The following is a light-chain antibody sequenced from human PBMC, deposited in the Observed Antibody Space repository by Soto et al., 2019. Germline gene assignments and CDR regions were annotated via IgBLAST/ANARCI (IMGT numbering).Light chain of an antibody. CDR3: HQYGTAPLT. CDR1: QSVTSNY. CDR2: GAS. V-gene: IGKV3-20*01. J-gene: IGKJ3*01. Sequence: EIVLTQSPGTLSLSPGERATLSFRASQSVTSNYLAWYQQKPGQAPRLLISGASSRATGIPDRFSGSGSGTDFTLTISRLEPEDFSVYYCHQYGTAPLTFGPGTKVDIK.